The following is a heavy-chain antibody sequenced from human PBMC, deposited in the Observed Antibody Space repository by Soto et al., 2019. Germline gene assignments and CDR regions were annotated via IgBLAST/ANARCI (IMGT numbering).Heavy chain of an antibody. D-gene: IGHD1-26*01. V-gene: IGHV3-21*01. Sequence: GGSLRLSCAASGFTFSSYSMNWVRQAPGKGLEWVSSISSSSSYIYYADSVKGRFTISRDNAKNSLYLQMNSLRAEDTAVYYCARGSIVGTPDGYWGQGTLVTVSS. J-gene: IGHJ4*02. CDR1: GFTFSSYS. CDR2: ISSSSSYI. CDR3: ARGSIVGTPDGY.